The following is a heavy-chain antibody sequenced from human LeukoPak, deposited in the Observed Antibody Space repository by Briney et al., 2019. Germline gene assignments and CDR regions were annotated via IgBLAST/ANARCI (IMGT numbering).Heavy chain of an antibody. D-gene: IGHD3-10*01. CDR3: ARDSARVRGVTPFYYFDY. J-gene: IGHJ4*02. CDR1: GFTFSSYG. CDR2: ISYDGSTE. V-gene: IGHV3-30*04. Sequence: GRSLRLSCAASGFTFSSYGMHWVRQAPDKGLGWVAFISYDGSTEYYADSVKGRFTISRDNSENTLFLQMNSLRAEGTTVYYCARDSARVRGVTPFYYFDYWGQGTLVTVSS.